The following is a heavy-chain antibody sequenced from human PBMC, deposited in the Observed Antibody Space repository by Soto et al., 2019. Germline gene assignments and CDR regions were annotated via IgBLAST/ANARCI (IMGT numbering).Heavy chain of an antibody. CDR1: GGSVSSGGYS. Sequence: SETLSLTCAVSGGSVSSGGYSWSWIRQPPGKGLEWIGYIYHSGSTYYNPSLKSRVTISVDRSKNQFSLKLSSVTAADTAVYYCARQGLYSGYDWGPIDYCYMDVWGKGTTVTVSS. D-gene: IGHD5-12*01. CDR2: IYHSGST. V-gene: IGHV4-30-2*01. J-gene: IGHJ6*03. CDR3: ARQGLYSGYDWGPIDYCYMDV.